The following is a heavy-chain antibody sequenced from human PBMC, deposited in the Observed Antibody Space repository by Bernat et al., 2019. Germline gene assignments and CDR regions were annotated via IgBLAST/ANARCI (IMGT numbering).Heavy chain of an antibody. CDR2: ISFHGTNK. CDR3: ARDLFVSYYYYGMDV. Sequence: QVQLVESGGSVVQPGGSLRLSCAASGFTFSDYGMHWVRQALGLGLEWVAFISFHGTNKYHADSVKGRFTISRDNPKNALYLQMDSLRAEDTAVYYCARDLFVSYYYYGMDVWGQGTTVTVSS. D-gene: IGHD5/OR15-5a*01. V-gene: IGHV3-30-3*01. CDR1: GFTFSDYG. J-gene: IGHJ6*02.